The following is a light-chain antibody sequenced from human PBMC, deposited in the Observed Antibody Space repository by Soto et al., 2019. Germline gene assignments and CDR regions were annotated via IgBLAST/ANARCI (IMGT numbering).Light chain of an antibody. CDR2: EAS. CDR3: QKYNDAPRT. J-gene: IGKJ1*01. CDR1: QDISNY. V-gene: IGKV1-27*01. Sequence: LMTQSPSSLSASVGDRVTITCRASQDISNYLAWYQQKPGGAPKPLIYEASTLQSGVPSRFSGSGSGADFTLTISSLQPEDVAIYYCQKYNDAPRTFGQGTRVEMK.